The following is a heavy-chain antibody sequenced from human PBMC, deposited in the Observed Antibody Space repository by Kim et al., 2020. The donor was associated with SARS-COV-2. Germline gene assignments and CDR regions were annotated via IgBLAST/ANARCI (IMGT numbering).Heavy chain of an antibody. Sequence: SETLSLTCAVYGGSFSGYYWSWIRQPPGKGLEWIGEINHSGSTNYNPSLKRRVTISVDTSKNQFSLKLSSVTAADTAVYYCARGSGGGYRHVYYYYYGMDVSGEGTTVTVSS. CDR1: GGSFSGYY. D-gene: IGHD1-26*01. CDR3: ARGSGGGYRHVYYYYYGMDV. CDR2: INHSGST. J-gene: IGHJ6*04. V-gene: IGHV4-34*01.